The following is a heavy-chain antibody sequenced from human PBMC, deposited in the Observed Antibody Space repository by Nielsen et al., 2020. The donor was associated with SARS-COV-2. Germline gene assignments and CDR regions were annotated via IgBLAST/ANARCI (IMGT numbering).Heavy chain of an antibody. D-gene: IGHD5-12*01. CDR3: AGDYWGSGSYYYYYGMDV. CDR2: IYYSGST. CDR1: GGSISSYY. V-gene: IGHV4-59*13. Sequence: SETLSLTCTASGGSISSYYWSWIRQPPGKGLEWIGYIYYSGSTNYNPSLKSRVTISVDTSKNQFSLKLSSVTAADTAVYYCAGDYWGSGSYYYYYGMDVWGQGTTVTVSS. J-gene: IGHJ6*02.